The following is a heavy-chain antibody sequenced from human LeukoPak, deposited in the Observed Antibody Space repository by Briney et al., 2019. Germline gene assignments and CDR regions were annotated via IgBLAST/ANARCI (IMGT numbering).Heavy chain of an antibody. CDR2: INPNSGGT. Sequence: ASVKVSCKASGYTFTGYYMHWVRQAPGQGLEWMGWINPNSGGTNYAQKFQGRVTMTRDTSTSTAYMELSRLRSDDTAVYYCARAGSPTDFWSGYWGDYWGQGTLVTVSS. CDR1: GYTFTGYY. J-gene: IGHJ4*02. D-gene: IGHD3-3*01. CDR3: ARAGSPTDFWSGYWGDY. V-gene: IGHV1-2*02.